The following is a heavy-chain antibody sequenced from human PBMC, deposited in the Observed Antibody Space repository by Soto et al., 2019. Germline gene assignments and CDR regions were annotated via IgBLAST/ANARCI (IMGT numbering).Heavy chain of an antibody. J-gene: IGHJ3*01. D-gene: IGHD3-22*01. CDR1: GFTFSSYA. Sequence: SLRLSCAASGFTFSSYAMHWVRQAPGKGLEWVAVISYDGSNKYYADSVKGRFTISRDNSKNTLYLQMNSLRAEDTAVYYCASSVDSSRYYRYGPPVDWGQGTMVTV. V-gene: IGHV3-30-3*01. CDR2: ISYDGSNK. CDR3: ASSVDSSRYYRYGPPVD.